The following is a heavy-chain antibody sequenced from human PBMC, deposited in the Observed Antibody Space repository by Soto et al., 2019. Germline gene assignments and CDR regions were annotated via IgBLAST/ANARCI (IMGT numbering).Heavy chain of an antibody. CDR1: VFTFSSYS. J-gene: IGHJ6*02. CDR3: AKDFYRSYYYDSSGYYYPYGMDV. Sequence: WGSLRLSFASSVFTFSSYSMSGVRQAQGKGLEWVSAISGSGGSAYYADSVKGRFTISRDNSKNTLYLQMNSLRAEDTAVYYCAKDFYRSYYYDSSGYYYPYGMDVWGQGTTVTVSS. CDR2: ISGSGGSA. V-gene: IGHV3-23*01. D-gene: IGHD3-22*01.